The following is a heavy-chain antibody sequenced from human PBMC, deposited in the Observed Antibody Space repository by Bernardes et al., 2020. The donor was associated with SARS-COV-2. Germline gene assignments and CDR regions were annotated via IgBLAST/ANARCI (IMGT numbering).Heavy chain of an antibody. J-gene: IGHJ5*02. CDR2: ISPSGGST. Sequence: ASVKVSCKASGYTFTTYYIHWVRQAPGQGLEWMGIISPSGGSTSYAQKFQGRVTMTRDTSTNTVYMDLSSLRSEDTAVYYCARSPDPQQSYCGGDCYSWFDHWGQGTLVTVSS. CDR3: ARSPDPQQSYCGGDCYSWFDH. CDR1: GYTFTTYY. V-gene: IGHV1-46*01. D-gene: IGHD2-21*02.